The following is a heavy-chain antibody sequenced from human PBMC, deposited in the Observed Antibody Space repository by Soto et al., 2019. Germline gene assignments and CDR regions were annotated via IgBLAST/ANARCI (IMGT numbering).Heavy chain of an antibody. V-gene: IGHV4-34*01. Sequence: QVQLQQWGAGLLKPSETLSLTCAVYGGSFSGYYWSWIRQPPGTGLAWIGEINHSGSTHYNPSLKSRVTISVDTSKNQFSLKLSSVTAADTAVYYCARGVGYSSSSGWFDPWGQGTLVTVSS. CDR3: ARGVGYSSSSGWFDP. CDR1: GGSFSGYY. J-gene: IGHJ5*02. D-gene: IGHD6-6*01. CDR2: INHSGST.